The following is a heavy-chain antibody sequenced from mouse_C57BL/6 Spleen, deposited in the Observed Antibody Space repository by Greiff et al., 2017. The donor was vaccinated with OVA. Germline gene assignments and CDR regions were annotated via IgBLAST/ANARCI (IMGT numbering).Heavy chain of an antibody. V-gene: IGHV5-4*01. CDR3: ARDSYDYDMAMDY. CDR1: GFTFSSYA. D-gene: IGHD2-4*01. Sequence: EVHLVESGGGLVKPGGSLKLSCAASGFTFSSYAMSWVRQTPEKRLEWVATISDGGSYTYYPDNVKGRFTISRDNAKNNLYLQMSHLKSEDTAMYYCARDSYDYDMAMDYWGQGTSVTVSS. J-gene: IGHJ4*01. CDR2: ISDGGSYT.